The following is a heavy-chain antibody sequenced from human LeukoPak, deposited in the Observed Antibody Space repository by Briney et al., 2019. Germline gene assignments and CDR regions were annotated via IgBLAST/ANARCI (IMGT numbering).Heavy chain of an antibody. Sequence: ASVQVSCKASRYTFTSYDINWVRQATGQGLEWMGWMNPNSGNTGYAQKFQGRVTMTRNTSISTAYMELSSLRSEDTAVYYCARGYYKGVRGVLSLLNWFDPWGQGTLVTVSS. J-gene: IGHJ5*02. CDR3: ARGYYKGVRGVLSLLNWFDP. CDR2: MNPNSGNT. V-gene: IGHV1-8*01. D-gene: IGHD3-10*01. CDR1: RYTFTSYD.